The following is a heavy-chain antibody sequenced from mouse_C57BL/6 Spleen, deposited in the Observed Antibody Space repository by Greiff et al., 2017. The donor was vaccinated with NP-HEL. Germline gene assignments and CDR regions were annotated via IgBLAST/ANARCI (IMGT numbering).Heavy chain of an antibody. CDR2: ISDGGSYT. D-gene: IGHD3-3*01. J-gene: IGHJ2*01. V-gene: IGHV5-4*01. CDR1: GFTFSSYA. Sequence: EVQVVESGGGLVKPGGSLKLSCAASGFTFSSYAMSWVRQTPEKRLEWVATISDGGSYTYYPDNVKGRFTISRDNAKNNLYLQMSHLKSEDTAMYYCARDRESRYFDYWGQGTTLTVSS. CDR3: ARDRESRYFDY.